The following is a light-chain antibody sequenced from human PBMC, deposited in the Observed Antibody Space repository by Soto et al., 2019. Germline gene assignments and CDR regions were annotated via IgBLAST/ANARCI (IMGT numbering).Light chain of an antibody. Sequence: DIVITQSPATLSVSPGERATLSCRASQSVSSNLAWYQQKPGQAPRLLIYGASTRAGGIPARFSGSGSGTEFTLTISRLEPEDFAVYYCQQYGSSITFGQGTRLEIK. J-gene: IGKJ5*01. CDR2: GAS. CDR3: QQYGSSIT. CDR1: QSVSSN. V-gene: IGKV3-15*01.